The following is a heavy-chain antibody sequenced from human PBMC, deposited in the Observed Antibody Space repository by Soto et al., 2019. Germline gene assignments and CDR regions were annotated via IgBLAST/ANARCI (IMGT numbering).Heavy chain of an antibody. CDR2: IIPIFGTA. V-gene: IGHV1-69*13. D-gene: IGHD6-19*01. CDR3: ARVWIAVAGYYFDD. CDR1: GGTFSSYA. J-gene: IGHJ4*02. Sequence: ASVEVSCKASGGTFSSYAISWVRQAPGQGLEWMGGIIPIFGTANYAQKFQGRVTITGDESTSTAYMELSSLRSEDTAVYYCARVWIAVAGYYFDDWGQGTLVTVSS.